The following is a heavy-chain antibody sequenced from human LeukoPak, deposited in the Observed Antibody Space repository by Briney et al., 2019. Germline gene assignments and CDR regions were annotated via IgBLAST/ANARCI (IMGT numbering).Heavy chain of an antibody. CDR3: ARAAAGTFSLSWFDP. J-gene: IGHJ5*02. D-gene: IGHD6-13*01. Sequence: PSETLSLTCAVYGGSFSGYYWSWIRQPPGKGLEWIGEINHSGSTNYNPSLKSRVTISVDTSKNQFSLKLSSVTAADTAVYYCARAAAGTFSLSWFDPWGQGTLVTASS. CDR2: INHSGST. CDR1: GGSFSGYY. V-gene: IGHV4-34*01.